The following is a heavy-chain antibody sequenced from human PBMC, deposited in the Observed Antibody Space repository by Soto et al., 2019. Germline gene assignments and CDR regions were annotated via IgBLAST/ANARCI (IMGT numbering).Heavy chain of an antibody. V-gene: IGHV4-4*07. J-gene: IGHJ4*02. D-gene: IGHD3-3*01. Sequence: SETLSLTCTVSDGSISTYYCNRIRQPAGKGLEWIGRIDASGSTDYDPSLKSRVTMPVDTSKNQFSLRLSSVTAADTAVYYCARGGHDFWSGPFAYWGQGAQVTVSS. CDR3: ARGGHDFWSGPFAY. CDR2: IDASGST. CDR1: DGSISTYY.